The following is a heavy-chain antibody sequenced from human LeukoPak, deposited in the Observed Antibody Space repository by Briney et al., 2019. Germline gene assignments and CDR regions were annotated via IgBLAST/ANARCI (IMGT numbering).Heavy chain of an antibody. Sequence: GGSLRLSCAASGFTFSNYWIHWVRQAPGKGLVWVARINTDGSTTTYADSEKGRFSISRDNAKNTVYLQMNKLRAEDTAVYFCARWSTTPDTEAGDYWGQGTLVTVPS. J-gene: IGHJ4*02. CDR1: GFTFSNYW. CDR3: ARWSTTPDTEAGDY. CDR2: INTDGSTT. D-gene: IGHD1/OR15-1a*01. V-gene: IGHV3-74*01.